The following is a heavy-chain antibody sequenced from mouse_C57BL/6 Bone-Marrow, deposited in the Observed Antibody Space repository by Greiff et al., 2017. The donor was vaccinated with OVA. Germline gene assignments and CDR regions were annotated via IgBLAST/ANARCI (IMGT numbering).Heavy chain of an antibody. J-gene: IGHJ2*01. Sequence: VQLQQPGTDLVKPGASVKLSCKASGFTFTSYSMHWVHQTPGQGLEWIGNINPSNGGTYYDEKFKSKATLSVDKSSSTVYLQISSLTSEDSAVYYCARSRYYCGSSYFDYWGQGTTLTVSS. CDR2: INPSNGGT. D-gene: IGHD1-1*01. CDR3: ARSRYYCGSSYFDY. CDR1: GFTFTSYS. V-gene: IGHV1-53*01.